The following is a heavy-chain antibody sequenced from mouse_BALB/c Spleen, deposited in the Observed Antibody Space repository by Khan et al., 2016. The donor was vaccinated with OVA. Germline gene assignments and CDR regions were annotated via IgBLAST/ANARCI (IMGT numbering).Heavy chain of an antibody. D-gene: IGHD2-1*01. CDR3: TRGGYYGKALFAY. Sequence: LQQSGSELVRPGASVKLSCKASGYTFTSYWMHWVKQRHGQGLAWIGNIYPGSGSTNYDEMFKSKGTLTVDTSYSTAYMHLSSLTSEDYAVYYCTRGGYYGKALFAYWGQGTLVTVSA. CDR1: GYTFTSYW. J-gene: IGHJ3*01. V-gene: IGHV1S22*01. CDR2: IYPGSGST.